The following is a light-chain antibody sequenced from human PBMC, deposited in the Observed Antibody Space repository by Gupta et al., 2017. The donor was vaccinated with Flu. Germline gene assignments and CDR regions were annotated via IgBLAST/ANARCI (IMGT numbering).Light chain of an antibody. V-gene: IGKV3-15*01. CDR2: GAS. Sequence: EVVMTKSSATLSVSPGERATLSCRASQSIRRNLAWYHQRPGQAPRLLISGASTRATGIPARFSGSGSGKEFTLTISSLQSEDFAVYYCQQYDEWPITFGQGTRLDIK. CDR1: QSIRRN. CDR3: QQYDEWPIT. J-gene: IGKJ5*01.